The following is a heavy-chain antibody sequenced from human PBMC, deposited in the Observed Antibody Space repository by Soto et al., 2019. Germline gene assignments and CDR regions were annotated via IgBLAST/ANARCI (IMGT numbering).Heavy chain of an antibody. V-gene: IGHV3-30*18. CDR1: GFTFSTYG. J-gene: IGHJ4*02. CDR2: VAYDGHTK. D-gene: IGHD3-22*01. Sequence: QVQLVESGGGVVQPGRSLRLSCAASGFTFSTYGMHWIRQAPGKGLEWVAVVAYDGHTKFYADSVRGRFTVSRDNSKNTVYLQLDRLRAEDTAVYYCGKAYDDSRYYITSDYWGQGTLVTVSS. CDR3: GKAYDDSRYYITSDY.